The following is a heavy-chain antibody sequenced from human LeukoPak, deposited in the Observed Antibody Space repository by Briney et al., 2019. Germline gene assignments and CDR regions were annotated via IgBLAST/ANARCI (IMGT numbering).Heavy chain of an antibody. CDR2: ISSSSYI. CDR3: ARPLLVGATGIDGY. Sequence: GSLRLSCAASGFTFSSYSMNWVRQAPGKGLEWVSSISSSSYIYYADSVKGRFTISRDNAKNSLYLQMNSLRAEDTAVYYCARPLLVGATGIDGYWGQGTLVTVSS. D-gene: IGHD1-26*01. J-gene: IGHJ4*02. V-gene: IGHV3-21*04. CDR1: GFTFSSYS.